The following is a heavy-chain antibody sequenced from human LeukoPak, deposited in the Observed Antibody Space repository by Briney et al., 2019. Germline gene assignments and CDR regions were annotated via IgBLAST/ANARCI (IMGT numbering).Heavy chain of an antibody. CDR2: ISSSGGNT. Sequence: GGSLRLPCAASGFTFSHYAMSWVRQAPGKGLEWVSTISSSGGNTYYADSVKGRFTISRDNSKNTLYLQMNSLRAEDTAVYYCARIRSGYYHDYWGQGTLVTVSS. D-gene: IGHD3-3*01. J-gene: IGHJ4*02. CDR1: GFTFSHYA. V-gene: IGHV3-23*01. CDR3: ARIRSGYYHDY.